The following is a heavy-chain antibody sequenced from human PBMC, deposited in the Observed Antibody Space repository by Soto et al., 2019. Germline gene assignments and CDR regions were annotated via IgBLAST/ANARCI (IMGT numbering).Heavy chain of an antibody. CDR2: ISGSGGST. CDR3: AKDISSSWYYYYYYGMYV. CDR1: GFTFSSYA. J-gene: IGHJ6*02. D-gene: IGHD6-13*01. Sequence: EVQLLESGGGLVQPGGSLRLSCAASGFTFSSYAMSWVRQAPGKGLEWVSAISGSGGSTYYADSVKGRFTISRDNSKNTLYLQMNSLRAEDTAVYYCAKDISSSWYYYYYYGMYVWGQGTTVTVSS. V-gene: IGHV3-23*01.